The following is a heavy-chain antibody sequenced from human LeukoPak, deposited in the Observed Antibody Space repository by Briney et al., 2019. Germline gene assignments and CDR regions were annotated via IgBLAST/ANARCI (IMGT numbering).Heavy chain of an antibody. CDR1: GFTFSSYA. Sequence: GGSLRLSCAASGFTFSSYAMSWVRQAPGKGLEWVSAVSGSGGSTYYADSVKGRFTISRDNSKNTLFLQMSSLRAEDTATYYCAKDDEELELPGDYWGQGILVIVSS. J-gene: IGHJ4*02. CDR2: VSGSGGST. V-gene: IGHV3-23*01. CDR3: AKDDEELELPGDY. D-gene: IGHD1-7*01.